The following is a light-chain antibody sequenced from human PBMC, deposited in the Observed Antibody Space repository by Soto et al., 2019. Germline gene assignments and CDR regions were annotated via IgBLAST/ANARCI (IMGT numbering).Light chain of an antibody. CDR2: GAS. V-gene: IGKV3-20*01. CDR1: QSVDSRY. J-gene: IGKJ1*01. CDR3: HQHESAPRT. Sequence: EIVLTQSPGTLSLSPGERATLSCRASQSVDSRYFAWFQQKPGQSPRLLIYGASSRATGIPDRFSGSGSGTDFTLTIIRLEPEDVAVYYCHQHESAPRTFGQGTKVEVK.